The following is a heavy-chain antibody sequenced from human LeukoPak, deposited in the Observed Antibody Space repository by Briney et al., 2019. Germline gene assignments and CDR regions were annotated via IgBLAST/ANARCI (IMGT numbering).Heavy chain of an antibody. Sequence: SGGSLRLSCAASGLTFSTYAMSWVRQAPGKGLEWVSHISDTGGSTYYADSVKGRFTISRDNSKNTLYLQMNTLRAEDTALYYCAKDKNFDYWGQGTRVTVSS. V-gene: IGHV3-23*01. CDR2: ISDTGGST. J-gene: IGHJ4*02. CDR1: GLTFSTYA. CDR3: AKDKNFDY.